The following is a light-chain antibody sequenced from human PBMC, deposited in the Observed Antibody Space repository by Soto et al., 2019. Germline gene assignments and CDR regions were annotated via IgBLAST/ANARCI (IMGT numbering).Light chain of an antibody. Sequence: DIQMTQSPSSLSASVGDRVTITCRASQGISSSLAWYQHKPGKVPELLIYAASTLHSGFPSRFSGSGSGTDFTLTISSMQPKDVATYYCQEYYSPPFTFGPGTKVNFK. CDR3: QEYYSPPFT. V-gene: IGKV1-27*01. J-gene: IGKJ3*01. CDR1: QGISSS. CDR2: AAS.